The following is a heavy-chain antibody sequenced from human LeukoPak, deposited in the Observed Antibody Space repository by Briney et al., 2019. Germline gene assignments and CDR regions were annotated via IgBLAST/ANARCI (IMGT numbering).Heavy chain of an antibody. Sequence: GGSLRLSCAASGFTFSSYAMSWVRHAPRKGLEWVANIKQDGSEKYYVDSVKGRFTISRDNAKNSLFLQMNSLRAEDTAVYYCARDTRTFDYWGQGTLVTVSS. J-gene: IGHJ4*02. CDR2: IKQDGSEK. V-gene: IGHV3-7*01. D-gene: IGHD1-26*01. CDR3: ARDTRTFDY. CDR1: GFTFSSYA.